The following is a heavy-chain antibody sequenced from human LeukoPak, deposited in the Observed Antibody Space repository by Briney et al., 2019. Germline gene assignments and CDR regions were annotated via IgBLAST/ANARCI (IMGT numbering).Heavy chain of an antibody. J-gene: IGHJ4*02. V-gene: IGHV1-2*06. Sequence: ASVKVSCKASGYTFTGYYMRWVRQAPGQGLEWMGRINPNSGGTNYAQKFQGRVTMTRDTSISTAYMELSRLRSDDTAVYYCARAPIGSYGYDYWGQGTLVTVSS. CDR2: INPNSGGT. D-gene: IGHD5-18*01. CDR3: ARAPIGSYGYDY. CDR1: GYTFTGYY.